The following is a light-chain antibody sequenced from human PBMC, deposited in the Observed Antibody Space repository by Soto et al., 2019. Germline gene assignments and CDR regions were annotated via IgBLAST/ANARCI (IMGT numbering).Light chain of an antibody. Sequence: QSALTQPASVSGSPGQSITSSCTGTSSDIGGYKYVSWYQQHPGKAPKLMIYEVSNRPSGVSNRFSGSKSGNTASLTISGLQAEDEADYYCSSYTSSSTVVFGGGTKLTVL. CDR2: EVS. CDR1: SSDIGGYKY. J-gene: IGLJ2*01. V-gene: IGLV2-14*01. CDR3: SSYTSSSTVV.